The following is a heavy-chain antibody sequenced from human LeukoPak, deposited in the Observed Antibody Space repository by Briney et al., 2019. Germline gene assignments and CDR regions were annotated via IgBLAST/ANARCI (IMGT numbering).Heavy chain of an antibody. J-gene: IGHJ6*02. V-gene: IGHV4-59*12. CDR2: IYHSGST. CDR1: GGSISSYY. Sequence: TSETLSLTCTVSGGSISSYYWSWIRQPPGKGLEWIGYIYHSGSTYYNPSLKSRVTISVDRSKNQFSLKLSSVTAADTAVYYCARAYYYGMDVWGQGTTVTVSS. CDR3: ARAYYYGMDV.